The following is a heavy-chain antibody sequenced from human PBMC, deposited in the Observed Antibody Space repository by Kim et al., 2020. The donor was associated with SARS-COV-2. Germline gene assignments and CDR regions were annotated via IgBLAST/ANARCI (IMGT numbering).Heavy chain of an antibody. CDR3: ARLRFLEWLLYENWFDP. Sequence: ASVKVSCKASGYTFTSYDINWVRQATGQGLEWMGWMNPNSGNTGYAQKFQGRVTMTRNTSISTAYMELSSLRSEDTAVYYCARLRFLEWLLYENWFDPWGQGILGTVSS. D-gene: IGHD3-3*01. CDR2: MNPNSGNT. J-gene: IGHJ5*02. CDR1: GYTFTSYD. V-gene: IGHV1-8*01.